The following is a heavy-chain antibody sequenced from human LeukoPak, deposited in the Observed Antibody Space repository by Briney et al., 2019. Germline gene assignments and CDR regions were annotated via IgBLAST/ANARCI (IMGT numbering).Heavy chain of an antibody. J-gene: IGHJ6*03. CDR1: GGTFSSYA. CDR3: ARHGTTGIGYYYYMDV. D-gene: IGHD1-1*01. CDR2: IIPILGIA. Sequence: SVKVSCKASGGTFSSYAISWVRQAPGQGLEWMGRIIPILGIANYAQKFQGRVTITTDESTSTAYMELSSLRSEDTAVYYCARHGTTGIGYYYYMDVWGKGTTVTVSS. V-gene: IGHV1-69*04.